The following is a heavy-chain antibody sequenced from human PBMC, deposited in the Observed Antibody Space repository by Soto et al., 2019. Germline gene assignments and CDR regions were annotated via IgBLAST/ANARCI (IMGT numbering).Heavy chain of an antibody. CDR1: GITFSSYV. D-gene: IGHD3-16*01. Sequence: EAQLLESGGGLIQPGGSLRVSYTASGITFSSYVMSWVRQAPGGGLEWVSAISGNGIDTYYADSVKGRFTISRDNSKNTLYLQINSLRVEDTAVYYCAKRRGEGYFDNWGQGTLVTVSS. CDR3: AKRRGEGYFDN. CDR2: ISGNGIDT. V-gene: IGHV3-23*01. J-gene: IGHJ4*02.